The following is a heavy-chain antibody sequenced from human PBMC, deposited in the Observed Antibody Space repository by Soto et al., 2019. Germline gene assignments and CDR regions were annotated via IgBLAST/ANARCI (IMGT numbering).Heavy chain of an antibody. V-gene: IGHV3-23*01. CDR1: GITISNYP. CDR2: ISGSGDRT. CDR3: VKDDGGYPSTAPH. D-gene: IGHD3-22*01. J-gene: IGHJ4*02. Sequence: EVQLLESGGGLVQPGGSLRLSGEASGITISNYPMSWVRQAPGKGLDWVSGISGSGDRTYYADSAKGRFTISKDISKNSLSLQLDSLGVEDTAVYFCVKDDGGYPSTAPHWGQGTLVTVSS.